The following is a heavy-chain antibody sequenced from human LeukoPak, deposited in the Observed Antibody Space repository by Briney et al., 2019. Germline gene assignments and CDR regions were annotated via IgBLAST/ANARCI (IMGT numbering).Heavy chain of an antibody. V-gene: IGHV4-30-2*01. J-gene: IGHJ6*03. CDR1: GGSISSGGYY. D-gene: IGHD3-10*01. Sequence: SETLSLTCTVSGGSISSGGYYWSWIRQPPGKGLEWIGYIYHSGSTYYNPSLKSRVTISVDRSKNQFSLKLSSVTAADTAVYYCARGLWFGELLLQDYYYMDVWGKGTTVTVSS. CDR2: IYHSGST. CDR3: ARGLWFGELLLQDYYYMDV.